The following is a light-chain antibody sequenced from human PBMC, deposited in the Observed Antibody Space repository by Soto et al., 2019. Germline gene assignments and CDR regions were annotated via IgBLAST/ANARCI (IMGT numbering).Light chain of an antibody. V-gene: IGLV2-14*03. CDR1: SSDVGGYNY. CDR2: DVS. Sequence: QSVLTQPASVSGSPGQSITISCTGTSSDVGGYNYVSWYQQHPGKAPKLMIYDVSNRPSGVSDRFSGSKSGNTASLTISGLLAEDEADYYCCSYTSSSTYFFGTGTKLTVL. CDR3: CSYTSSSTYF. J-gene: IGLJ1*01.